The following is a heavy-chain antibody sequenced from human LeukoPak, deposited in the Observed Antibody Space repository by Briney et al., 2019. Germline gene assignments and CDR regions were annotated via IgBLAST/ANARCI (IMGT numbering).Heavy chain of an antibody. J-gene: IGHJ4*02. D-gene: IGHD6-6*01. CDR3: ARGPTRQYFDS. V-gene: IGHV4-59*01. CDR2: IFYSGST. CDR1: GGSISSYY. Sequence: SETLSLTCTVSGGSISSYYWSWTRQPPGKGLEWIGYIFYSGSTNYNPSLQSRVTISVDTSRNQFSLNLSSVTAADTAVYYCARGPTRQYFDSWGRGTLVTVSS.